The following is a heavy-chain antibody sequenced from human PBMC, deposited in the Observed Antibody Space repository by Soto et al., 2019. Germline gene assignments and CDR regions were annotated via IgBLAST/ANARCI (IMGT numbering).Heavy chain of an antibody. Sequence: EVQLVQSGGGLVQPGGSLRLSCAASGFIFSDYYMDWVRQVPGKGLEWIGRTRNKAANYMAEYVASVKGRFIISRDDSQDSMYLQMHILRTEDTAVYFCARHTGGSYDYWGQGALVTVSS. J-gene: IGHJ4*02. CDR1: GFIFSDYY. D-gene: IGHD1-26*01. V-gene: IGHV3-72*01. CDR2: TRNKAANYMA. CDR3: ARHTGGSYDY.